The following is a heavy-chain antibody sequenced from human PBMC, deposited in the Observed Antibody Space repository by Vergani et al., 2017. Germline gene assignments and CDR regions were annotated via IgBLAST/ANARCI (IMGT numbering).Heavy chain of an antibody. J-gene: IGHJ3*02. Sequence: QMQLVQSGPEVKKPGTSVKVSCKASGFTFTSSAMQWVRQARGQRLEWIGWIVVGSGNTNYAQKFQERVTITRDMSTSTAYMELSSLRSEDTAVYCCAADRSQGYNWNERAFDIWGQGTMVTVSS. CDR1: GFTFTSSA. V-gene: IGHV1-58*02. D-gene: IGHD1-20*01. CDR3: AADRSQGYNWNERAFDI. CDR2: IVVGSGNT.